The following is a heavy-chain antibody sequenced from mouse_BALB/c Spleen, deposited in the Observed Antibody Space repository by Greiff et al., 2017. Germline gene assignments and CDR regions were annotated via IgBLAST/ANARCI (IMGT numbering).Heavy chain of an antibody. CDR3: ARSRGTIYAMDY. CDR2: INPGSGGT. D-gene: IGHD2-14*01. J-gene: IGHJ4*01. Sequence: HVQLQQSGAELVRPGTSVKVSCKASGYAFTNYLIEWVKQRPGQGLEWIGVINPGSGGTNYNEKFKGKATLTADKSSSTAYLQLSSLTSDDSAVYFCARSRGTIYAMDYWGQGTSVTVSS. CDR1: GYAFTNYL. V-gene: IGHV1-54*01.